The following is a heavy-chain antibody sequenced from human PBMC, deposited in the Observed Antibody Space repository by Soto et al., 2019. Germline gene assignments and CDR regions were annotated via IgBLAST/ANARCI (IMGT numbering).Heavy chain of an antibody. J-gene: IGHJ4*02. V-gene: IGHV1-18*01. D-gene: IGHD2-15*01. CDR3: GREYCRGGRCYSPDY. CDR2: TSTNNGDT. Sequence: ASVKVSCKASGYTFTTFGISWVRQAPGQGLEWMGWTSTNNGDTYYAPRFQGRVTVTKDTSTRTAYMELRSLGSDDTAVYYCGREYCRGGRCYSPDYWGQGTLVTV. CDR1: GYTFTTFG.